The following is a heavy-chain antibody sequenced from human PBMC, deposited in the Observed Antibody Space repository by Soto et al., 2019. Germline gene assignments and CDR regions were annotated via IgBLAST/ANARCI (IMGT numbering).Heavy chain of an antibody. CDR3: ARTVLGPDLLADSFVDYYYYMDV. J-gene: IGHJ6*03. V-gene: IGHV4-59*08. D-gene: IGHD3-9*01. Sequence: PSETLSLTCTVSGGSISSYSWNWIRQPPGKGLEWIGYIFYTGSTNYNPSLKSRVTISVDTSKSQFSLRLNSVTAADTAVYYCARTVLGPDLLADSFVDYYYYMDVWGQGTTVTVSS. CDR2: IFYTGST. CDR1: GGSISSYS.